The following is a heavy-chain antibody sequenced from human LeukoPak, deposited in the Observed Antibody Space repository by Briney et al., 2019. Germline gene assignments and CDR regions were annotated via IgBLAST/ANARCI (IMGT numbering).Heavy chain of an antibody. CDR2: IKQDGREK. V-gene: IGHV3-7*01. J-gene: IGHJ6*04. CDR3: AELGITMIGGV. Sequence: PGGSLRLSCGASGFTFSSYWMSWVRQAPGKGLEWVANIKQDGREKYYVDSVKGRFTISRDNAKNSLYLQMNSLRAEDTAVYYCAELGITMIGGVWGKGTTVTISS. D-gene: IGHD3-10*02. CDR1: GFTFSSYW.